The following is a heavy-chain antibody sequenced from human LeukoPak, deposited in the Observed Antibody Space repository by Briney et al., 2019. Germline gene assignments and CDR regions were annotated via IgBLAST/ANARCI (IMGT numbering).Heavy chain of an antibody. CDR3: AREYYYESSGTLNAFDI. V-gene: IGHV1-2*02. D-gene: IGHD3-22*01. CDR2: INPNSGGT. CDR1: GYTFTGYY. Sequence: ASVKVSCKASGYTFTGYYMHWARQAPGQGLEWMGWINPNSGGTNYAQKFQGRVTMTRDTSISTAYMELSRLRSDDTAVYYCAREYYYESSGTLNAFDIWGQGTMVTVSS. J-gene: IGHJ3*02.